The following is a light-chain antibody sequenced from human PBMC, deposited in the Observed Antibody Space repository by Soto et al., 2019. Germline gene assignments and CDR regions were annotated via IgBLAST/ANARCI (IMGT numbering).Light chain of an antibody. J-gene: IGKJ1*01. CDR2: GAS. CDR3: QHYGSSRT. CDR1: QSVSSY. Sequence: EIVLTQSPGTLSLSPGERATLSCRASQSVSSYLAWCQQKPGQAPRLLIYGASSRATGIPDRFSGSGSGTDFTLTISRLEPEDFAVYYCQHYGSSRTFGQGTKVEIK. V-gene: IGKV3-20*01.